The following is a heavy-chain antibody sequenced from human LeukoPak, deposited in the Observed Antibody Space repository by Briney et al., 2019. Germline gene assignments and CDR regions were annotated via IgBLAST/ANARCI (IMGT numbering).Heavy chain of an antibody. D-gene: IGHD4-17*01. CDR2: INPNSGGT. Sequence: ASVNLSCKASGYPFTVCYMHCARHAPGQALEWMRSINPNSGGTNYAQKFQGRVTMTRDTSISTAYMELSRLRSDDTAVYYCARGVTKDFQYWGQGNLVTVSS. CDR3: ARGVTKDFQY. V-gene: IGHV1-2*02. CDR1: GYPFTVCY. J-gene: IGHJ1*01.